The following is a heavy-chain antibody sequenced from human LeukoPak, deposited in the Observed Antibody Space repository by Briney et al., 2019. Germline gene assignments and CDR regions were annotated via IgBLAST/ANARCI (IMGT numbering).Heavy chain of an antibody. CDR1: GFTFSSYA. D-gene: IGHD2-8*01. CDR2: ISDSGDYT. V-gene: IGHV3-23*01. Sequence: GGSLRLSCAGSGFTFSSYAMSWVRQAPGKGLEWVSAISDSGDYTYYADSVKGRLTISRDNSKNTLYLHVNSLRAEDTAVYYCAKDTSIGKYCTSGVCSPFDYWGQGTLVTVSS. J-gene: IGHJ4*02. CDR3: AKDTSIGKYCTSGVCSPFDY.